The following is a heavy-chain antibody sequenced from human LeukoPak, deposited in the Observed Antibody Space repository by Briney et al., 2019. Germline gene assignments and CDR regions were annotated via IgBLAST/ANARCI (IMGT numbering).Heavy chain of an antibody. Sequence: PGRSLRLSCAASGFTFSSYGMHWVRQAPGKGLEWVTVIWYDGSNKYYADSVKGSFTIYRYNSKNTLYLQMNSLRAEDTAVYYCAREDRYYDILTGYYNSYYYYGMDVWGQGTTVTVSS. D-gene: IGHD3-9*01. J-gene: IGHJ6*02. V-gene: IGHV3-33*01. CDR1: GFTFSSYG. CDR2: IWYDGSNK. CDR3: AREDRYYDILTGYYNSYYYYGMDV.